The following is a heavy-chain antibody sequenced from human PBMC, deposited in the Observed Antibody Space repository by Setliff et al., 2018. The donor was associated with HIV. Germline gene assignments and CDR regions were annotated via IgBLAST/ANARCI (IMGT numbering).Heavy chain of an antibody. D-gene: IGHD5-12*01. CDR1: GFTVSGYY. CDR2: IYSGGDT. V-gene: IGHV3-53*01. Sequence: PGGSLRLSCAASGFTVSGYYMSWVRQAPGGGLEWVSSIYSGGDTYHADSVKGRFTLSRDNSKNTLYLQMNSLRVEDTAVYYCAKGRYGGYDWGTLDIWGQGTMVTVSS. CDR3: AKGRYGGYDWGTLDI. J-gene: IGHJ3*02.